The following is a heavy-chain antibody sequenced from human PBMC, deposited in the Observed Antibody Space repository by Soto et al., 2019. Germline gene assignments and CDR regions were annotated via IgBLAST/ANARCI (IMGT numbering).Heavy chain of an antibody. CDR1: GDSIIGIYH. CDR2: IYHTGTT. V-gene: IGHV4-38-2*01. Sequence: SETLSLTCAVSGDSIIGIYHWAWIRQSPGRGLEWIASIYHTGTTNYNPSLKSRVTISVDTSKNQFSLKLSSVTAADTAVYYCARSYPNTIFGVVPSRGLDVWGQGTTVTVSS. J-gene: IGHJ6*02. D-gene: IGHD3-3*01. CDR3: ARSYPNTIFGVVPSRGLDV.